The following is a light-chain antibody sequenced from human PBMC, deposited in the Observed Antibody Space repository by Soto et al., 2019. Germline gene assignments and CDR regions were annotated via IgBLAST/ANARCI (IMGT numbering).Light chain of an antibody. Sequence: QAVVAQPPSASRTPGQRVTISCSGSNSNIGRNDITWYQQVPGTAPQCLIYSNDQRPSGVPDRISGSRSGTSASLSISGLQSGDEAEYYCAAWDDTLRARVFGGGTKLTVL. V-gene: IGLV1-44*01. CDR1: NSNIGRND. CDR2: SND. CDR3: AAWDDTLRARV. J-gene: IGLJ2*01.